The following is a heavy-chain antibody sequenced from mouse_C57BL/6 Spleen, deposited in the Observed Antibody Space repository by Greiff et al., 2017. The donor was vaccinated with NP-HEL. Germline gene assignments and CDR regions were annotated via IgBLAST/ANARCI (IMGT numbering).Heavy chain of an antibody. D-gene: IGHD1-1*01. CDR1: GYAFTNYL. V-gene: IGHV1-54*02. Sequence: VQLQQSGAELVRPGTSVKVSCKASGYAFTNYLIEWVKQRPGQGLEWIGVINPGSGGTNYNEKFKGKATLTADKSSNTAYLQLSSLTSEDTAIYYCARKDYGSSHWYFDVWGTGTTVTVSS. CDR2: INPGSGGT. CDR3: ARKDYGSSHWYFDV. J-gene: IGHJ1*03.